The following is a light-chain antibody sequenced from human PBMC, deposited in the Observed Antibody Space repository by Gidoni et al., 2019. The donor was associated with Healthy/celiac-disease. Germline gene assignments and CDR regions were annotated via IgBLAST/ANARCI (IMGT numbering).Light chain of an antibody. CDR3: QQSYSTPKT. CDR2: SAS. V-gene: IGKV1-39*01. Sequence: DRVTITCRSSQSISSYLSWYQQKPGKAPKLLIYSASRSQSGVPSRFSGSGSGTDFTLTISSLQPEDFATYYCQQSYSTPKTFXXXTKVEIK. J-gene: IGKJ1*01. CDR1: QSISSY.